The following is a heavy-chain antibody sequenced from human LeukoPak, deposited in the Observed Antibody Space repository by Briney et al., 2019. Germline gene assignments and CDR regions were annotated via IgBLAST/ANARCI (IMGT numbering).Heavy chain of an antibody. CDR3: TTCNVLLWFGELFRSDNFDY. V-gene: IGHV3-15*01. Sequence: GGSLRLSCAASGFTFSNAWMSWVRQAPGKGLEWVGRIKSKTDGGTTDYAAPVKGRFTISRDDSKNTLYLQMNSLKTEDTAVYYCTTCNVLLWFGELFRSDNFDYWGQGTLVTVSS. CDR2: IKSKTDGGTT. CDR1: GFTFSNAW. D-gene: IGHD3-10*01. J-gene: IGHJ4*02.